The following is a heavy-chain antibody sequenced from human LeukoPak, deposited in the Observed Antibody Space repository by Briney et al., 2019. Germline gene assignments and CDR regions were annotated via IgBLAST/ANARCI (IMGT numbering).Heavy chain of an antibody. D-gene: IGHD3-3*01. CDR3: ARDWSRAEGAFDI. Sequence: ASVKVSCKASGYTFTSYGISWVRQAPGQGLEWMGWISAYNGNTNYAQKLQGRVTMTTDTSTSTAYVELRSLRSDDTAVYYCARDWSRAEGAFDIWGQGTMVTVSS. J-gene: IGHJ3*02. CDR2: ISAYNGNT. V-gene: IGHV1-18*01. CDR1: GYTFTSYG.